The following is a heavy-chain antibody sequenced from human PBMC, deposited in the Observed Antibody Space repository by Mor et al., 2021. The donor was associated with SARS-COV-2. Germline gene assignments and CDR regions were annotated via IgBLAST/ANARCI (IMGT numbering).Heavy chain of an antibody. Sequence: KGLEWVAVISYDGSNKYYADSVKGRFTISRDNSKNTLYLQMNSLRAEDTAVYYCARLPPYGDYHNWFDPWGQGTLVTVSS. CDR2: ISYDGSNK. V-gene: IGHV3-30-3*01. CDR3: ARLPPYGDYHNWFDP. J-gene: IGHJ5*02. D-gene: IGHD4-17*01.